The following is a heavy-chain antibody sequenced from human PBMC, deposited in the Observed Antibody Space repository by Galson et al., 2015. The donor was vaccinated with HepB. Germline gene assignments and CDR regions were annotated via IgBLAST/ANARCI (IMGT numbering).Heavy chain of an antibody. CDR1: GFTFSGSA. J-gene: IGHJ6*02. CDR2: IRSKANSYAT. Sequence: SLRLSCAASGFTFSGSAMHWVRQASGKGLEWVGRIRSKANSYATAYAASVKGRFTISRDDSKNTAYLQMNSLKTEDTAVYYCTRLVDRYYDFWSGYYGGYYYYYGMDVWGQGTTVTVSS. D-gene: IGHD3-3*01. CDR3: TRLVDRYYDFWSGYYGGYYYYYGMDV. V-gene: IGHV3-73*01.